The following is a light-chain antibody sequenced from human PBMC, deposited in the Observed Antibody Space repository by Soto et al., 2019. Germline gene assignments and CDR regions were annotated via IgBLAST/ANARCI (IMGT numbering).Light chain of an antibody. CDR1: SSNIGSNY. CDR3: ATWDDSLSGVI. Sequence: QSVLTQSPSASGTPGQRVTISCSGSSSNIGSNYVYWYQQLPGTAPKLLFYNNNHRPSGVPDRFSGSKSGTSASLAISGLRSEDEADYFCATWDDSLSGVIFGGGTKLTVL. CDR2: NNN. V-gene: IGLV1-47*01. J-gene: IGLJ2*01.